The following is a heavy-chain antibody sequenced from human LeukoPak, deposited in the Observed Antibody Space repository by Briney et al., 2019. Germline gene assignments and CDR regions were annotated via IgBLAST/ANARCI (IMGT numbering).Heavy chain of an antibody. Sequence: ASVKVSCKASGYTFTSYDINWVRQTTGQGLEWMGWMNPNSGNTGYAQKFQGRVTMTRNTSISTAYMELSSLRSEDTAVYYCARLGYYGSGSELTRVYYYGMDVWGQGTTVTVSS. D-gene: IGHD3-10*01. CDR1: GYTFTSYD. V-gene: IGHV1-8*01. J-gene: IGHJ6*02. CDR2: MNPNSGNT. CDR3: ARLGYYGSGSELTRVYYYGMDV.